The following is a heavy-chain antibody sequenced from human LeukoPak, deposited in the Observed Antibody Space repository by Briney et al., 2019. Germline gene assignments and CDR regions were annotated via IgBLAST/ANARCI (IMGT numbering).Heavy chain of an antibody. CDR2: IYPGDSDA. D-gene: IGHD2-21*01. V-gene: IGHV5-51*01. J-gene: IGHJ3*02. CDR3: ASTVVIAATTSEDAFDI. Sequence: GESLKISCKGSVYSFTYYWIAWVRQMPGKGLEWMGIIYPGDSDARYSPSFQGQVTISADKSISTAYLQWNSLEASDTAMYYCASTVVIAATTSEDAFDIWGQGTMVTVSS. CDR1: VYSFTYYW.